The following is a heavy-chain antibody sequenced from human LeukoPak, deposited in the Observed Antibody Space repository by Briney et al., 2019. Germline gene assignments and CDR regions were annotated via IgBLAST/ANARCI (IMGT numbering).Heavy chain of an antibody. CDR3: ARDRGYCSGGSCYTYYFDY. V-gene: IGHV3-64*01. Sequence: GGSLRLSCAASGFTFSSYAMHWVRQAPGKGLEYVSAISSNGGSTYYANSVKGRFTISRDNSKNTLYLQMGSLRDEDTAVYYCARDRGYCSGGSCYTYYFDYWGQGTLVTVSS. J-gene: IGHJ4*02. D-gene: IGHD2-15*01. CDR2: ISSNGGST. CDR1: GFTFSSYA.